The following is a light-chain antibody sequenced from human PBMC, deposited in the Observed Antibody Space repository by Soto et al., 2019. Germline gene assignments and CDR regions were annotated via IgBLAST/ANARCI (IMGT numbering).Light chain of an antibody. V-gene: IGLV1-40*01. CDR1: SSNIGAGYD. Sequence: QSVLTQPPSVSGAPGQRVTISCTGSSSNIGAGYDVHWYQQLPGTAPKLLIYGNSNRPSGVPDRFSGSKSGTSASLAITGLQAEDEADNYCQSYDSSLIYVFGTGTKVTAL. CDR2: GNS. CDR3: QSYDSSLIYV. J-gene: IGLJ1*01.